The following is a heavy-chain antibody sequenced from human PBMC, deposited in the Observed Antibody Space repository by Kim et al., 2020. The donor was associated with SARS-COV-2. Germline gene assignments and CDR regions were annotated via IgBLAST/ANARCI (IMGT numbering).Heavy chain of an antibody. Sequence: DTVKGRFTVYRDKSQNTLFLQIDSLRPEDTAMYYCAREGHSSGRAGTFDYWGQGTLVTVSS. D-gene: IGHD6-19*01. V-gene: IGHV3-30*01. CDR3: AREGHSSGRAGTFDY. J-gene: IGHJ4*02.